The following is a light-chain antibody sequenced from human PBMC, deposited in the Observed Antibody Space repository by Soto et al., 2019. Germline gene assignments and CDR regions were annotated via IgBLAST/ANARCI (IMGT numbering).Light chain of an antibody. V-gene: IGLV2-14*01. CDR2: DVS. CDR1: SSDVGGYNY. CDR3: SSYTSSSTWV. J-gene: IGLJ3*02. Sequence: QSALTQPASVSGSPGQSITISCTGTSSDVGGYNYVSWYQQHPGKAPKLMIYDVSNRPSGVSNRFSGSKSGNTASLTISGLQAEDEAYYYSSSYTSSSTWVFGGGTKLTVL.